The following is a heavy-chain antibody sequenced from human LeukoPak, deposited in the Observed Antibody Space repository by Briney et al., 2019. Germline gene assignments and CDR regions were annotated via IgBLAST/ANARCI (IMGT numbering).Heavy chain of an antibody. V-gene: IGHV3-21*01. D-gene: IGHD5-18*01. CDR3: ARAAGGGYSFGGDDY. CDR1: GFTLSSYF. Sequence: GGSLRLSCAASGFTLSSYFMSWVRQAPGKGLEWVSSISSSSSYIYYADSVKGRFTISRDNAKNSLYLQMNSLRAEDTAIYYCARAAGGGYSFGGDDYWGQGTLVTVSS. CDR2: ISSSSSYI. J-gene: IGHJ4*02.